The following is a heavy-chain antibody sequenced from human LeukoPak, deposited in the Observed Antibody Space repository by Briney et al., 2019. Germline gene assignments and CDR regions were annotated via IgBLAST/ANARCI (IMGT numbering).Heavy chain of an antibody. V-gene: IGHV3-74*01. CDR3: VRPSLPHYYFDY. Sequence: GGSLRLSCAASGFTFSSYWMHWVRQAPGKGLVWVSRINTGGSTTDYADSVKGRFTISRDNAKNTLYLQMNSLRAEDTAVYYCVRPSLPHYYFDYWGQGTLVTVSS. D-gene: IGHD1-14*01. CDR2: INTGGSTT. CDR1: GFTFSSYW. J-gene: IGHJ4*02.